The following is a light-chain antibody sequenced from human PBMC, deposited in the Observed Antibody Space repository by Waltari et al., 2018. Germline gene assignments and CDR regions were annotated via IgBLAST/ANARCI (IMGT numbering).Light chain of an antibody. Sequence: QSVLTQPPSASGTPGQRVTVSCSGSSSNIGSTYVYWYQQLPGTAPRLLVYTNNQRPACVPNRFSGSKAGTSASLAISGRRSEDEAEYYCATWDDSLSAWVFGGGTKLTVL. CDR2: TNN. CDR3: ATWDDSLSAWV. V-gene: IGLV1-47*01. CDR1: SSNIGSTY. J-gene: IGLJ3*02.